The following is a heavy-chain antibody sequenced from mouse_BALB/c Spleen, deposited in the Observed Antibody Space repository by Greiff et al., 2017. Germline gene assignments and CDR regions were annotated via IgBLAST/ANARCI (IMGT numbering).Heavy chain of an antibody. V-gene: IGHV3-6*02. CDR2: ISYDGSN. CDR3: ARCYDGYYPYAMDY. Sequence: EVKLMESGPGLVKPSQSLSLTCSVTGYSITSGYYWNWIRQFPGNKLEWMGYISYDGSNNYNPSLKNRISITRDTSKNQFFLKLNSVTTEDTATYYCARCYDGYYPYAMDYWGQGTSVTVSS. D-gene: IGHD2-3*01. J-gene: IGHJ4*01. CDR1: GYSITSGYY.